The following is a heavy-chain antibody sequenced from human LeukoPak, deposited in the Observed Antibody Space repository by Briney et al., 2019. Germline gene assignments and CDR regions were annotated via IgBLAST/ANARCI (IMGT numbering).Heavy chain of an antibody. CDR2: IRSKAYGGTT. CDR3: TVAVAEY. Sequence: GGSVRLSCTASGFTFGDYAMSWVRQAPGKGLEWVGFIRSKAYGGTTEYAASVKGRFTISRDDSKSIAYLQMNSLKTEDTAVYYCTVAVAEYWGQGTLVTVSS. CDR1: GFTFGDYA. J-gene: IGHJ4*02. D-gene: IGHD6-19*01. V-gene: IGHV3-49*04.